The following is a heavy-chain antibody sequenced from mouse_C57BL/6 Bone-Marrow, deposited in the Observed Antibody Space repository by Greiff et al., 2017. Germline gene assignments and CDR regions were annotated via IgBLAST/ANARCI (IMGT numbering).Heavy chain of an antibody. V-gene: IGHV2-4*01. J-gene: IGHJ1*03. CDR3: AKRGGSYWYFDV. Sequence: VQLQQSGPGLVQPSQSLSITCTVSGFSLTSYGVHWVRQPPGKGLEWLGVIWRGGSTDYNAAFISRLSISKDNSKSQVFFKMNSLQADDTAIYYCAKRGGSYWYFDVWGTGTTVTVAS. CDR1: GFSLTSYG. CDR2: IWRGGST.